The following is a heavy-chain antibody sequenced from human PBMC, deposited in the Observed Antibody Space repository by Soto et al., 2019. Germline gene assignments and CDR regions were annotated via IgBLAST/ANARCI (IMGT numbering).Heavy chain of an antibody. D-gene: IGHD2-15*01. Sequence: SETLSLTCTVSGGSISSSSYYWGWIRQPPGKGLEWIGSIYYSGSTYYNPSLKSRVTISVDTSKNQFSLKLSSVTAADTAVYYCARGLGYCSGGSCYMYYFDYWGQGTLVTVSS. CDR3: ARGLGYCSGGSCYMYYFDY. CDR1: GGSISSSSYY. CDR2: IYYSGST. J-gene: IGHJ4*02. V-gene: IGHV4-39*01.